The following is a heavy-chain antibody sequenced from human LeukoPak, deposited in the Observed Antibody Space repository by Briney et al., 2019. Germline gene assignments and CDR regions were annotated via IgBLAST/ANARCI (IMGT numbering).Heavy chain of an antibody. CDR1: GYTFTSYD. D-gene: IGHD3-9*01. CDR2: MNPNSGNT. V-gene: IGHV1-8*01. J-gene: IGHJ3*02. CDR3: ARGSTLDDAFDI. Sequence: ASVKVSCKASGYTFTSYDINWVRQATGQGLEWMGWMNPNSGNTGYAQKFQGRVTMTRNTSISTAYMELSSLRSEDTAVYYCARGSTLDDAFDIWGQGTMVTVSS.